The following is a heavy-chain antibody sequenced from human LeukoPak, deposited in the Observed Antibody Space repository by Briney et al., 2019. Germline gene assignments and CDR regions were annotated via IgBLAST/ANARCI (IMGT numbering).Heavy chain of an antibody. V-gene: IGHV3-30*04. CDR1: GFTFSSYA. Sequence: GGSLRLSCAASGFTFSSYAMHWVRQAPGKGLEWVAVISYDGSNKYYADSVKGRFTVSRDNSKNTLYLQMNSLGAEDTAVYYCARGSDCSSTSCLPAYYYYMDVWGKGTTVTVSS. J-gene: IGHJ6*03. CDR3: ARGSDCSSTSCLPAYYYYMDV. D-gene: IGHD2-2*01. CDR2: ISYDGSNK.